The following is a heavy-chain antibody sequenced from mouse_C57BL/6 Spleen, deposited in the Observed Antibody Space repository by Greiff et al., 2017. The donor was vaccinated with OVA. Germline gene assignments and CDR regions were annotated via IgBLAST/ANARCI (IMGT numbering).Heavy chain of an antibody. V-gene: IGHV1-18*01. J-gene: IGHJ3*01. D-gene: IGHD2-5*01. CDR2: INPNNGGT. CDR3: ARDSNYAGFAY. CDR1: GYTFTDYN. Sequence: VQLKQSGPELVKPGASVKIPCKASGYTFTDYNMDWVKQSHGKSLEWIGDINPNNGGTIYNQKFKGKATLTVDKSSSTAYMELRSLTSEDTAVYYCARDSNYAGFAYWGQGTLVTVSA.